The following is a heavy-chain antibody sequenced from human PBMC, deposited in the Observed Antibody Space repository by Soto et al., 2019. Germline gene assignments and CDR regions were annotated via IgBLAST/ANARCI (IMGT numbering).Heavy chain of an antibody. J-gene: IGHJ5*02. CDR3: ARGFRVGDADWFDP. D-gene: IGHD2-21*02. Sequence: QVQLVQSGAEVKKPGASVKVSCKASGYTFTSYAMHWVRQAPGQRLEWMGWINAGNGNTKYSQKFQGRVTITRDTSASTAYMELSILRSEDTAVYYCARGFRVGDADWFDPWGQGTLATVSS. V-gene: IGHV1-3*01. CDR1: GYTFTSYA. CDR2: INAGNGNT.